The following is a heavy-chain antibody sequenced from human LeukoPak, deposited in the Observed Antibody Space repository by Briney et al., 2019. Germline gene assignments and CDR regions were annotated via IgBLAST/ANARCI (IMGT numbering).Heavy chain of an antibody. CDR3: ASSSRDGFDDAFDI. CDR2: IYYSRST. V-gene: IGHV4-59*08. CDR1: GGSISSYY. Sequence: PSETLSLTCTVSGGSISSYYWSWIRQPPGKGLEWIGYIYYSRSTNYNPSLKSRVTISVDTSKNQFSLKLSSVTAADTAVYYCASSSRDGFDDAFDIWGQGTMVTVSS. D-gene: IGHD5-24*01. J-gene: IGHJ3*02.